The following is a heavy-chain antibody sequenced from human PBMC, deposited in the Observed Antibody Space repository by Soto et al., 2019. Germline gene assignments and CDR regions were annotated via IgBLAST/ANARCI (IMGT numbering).Heavy chain of an antibody. CDR2: IYHSGST. Sequence: QVQLQESGPGLVKPSQTLSLTCTVSGVSISSGGYSWTWIRQFPGKGLEWIGYIYHSGSTQYNPSVRSRGNMAVDTSKNQFSLNMTSVTAADTAMYFCARYKYSSAACGQGTLVIVSS. CDR3: ARYKYSSAA. CDR1: GVSISSGGYS. V-gene: IGHV4-31*03. D-gene: IGHD6-25*01. J-gene: IGHJ5*02.